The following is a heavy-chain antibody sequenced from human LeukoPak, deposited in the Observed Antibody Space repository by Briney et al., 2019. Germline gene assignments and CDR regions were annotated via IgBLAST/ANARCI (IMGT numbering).Heavy chain of an antibody. CDR3: ARGAPTVTYYYYYMDI. CDR1: GYTFTSYG. CDR2: ISAYNGNT. D-gene: IGHD4-11*01. V-gene: IGHV1-18*01. J-gene: IGHJ6*03. Sequence: ASVKVSCKASGYTFTSYGISWVRQAPGQGLEWMGWISAYNGNTNYAQKLQGRVTMTTDTSTSTAYMELRSLRSDDTAVYYCARGAPTVTYYYYYMDIWGKGTTVTVSS.